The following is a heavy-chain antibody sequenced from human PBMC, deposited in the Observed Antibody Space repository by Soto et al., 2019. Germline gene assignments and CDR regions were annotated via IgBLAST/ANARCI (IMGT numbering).Heavy chain of an antibody. CDR3: VKDGSSGWPYYFGLDV. D-gene: IGHD6-19*01. CDR2: ISYDGRNK. J-gene: IGHJ6*02. CDR1: GFTFSSYG. Sequence: SLRLSCAASGFTFSSYGMHWVSQAPGKGLEWVAVISYDGRNKYYADSVKGRFTISRDNSKNTLYLQMSSLRAEDTAVYYCVKDGSSGWPYYFGLDVWGQGTTVTVSS. V-gene: IGHV3-30*18.